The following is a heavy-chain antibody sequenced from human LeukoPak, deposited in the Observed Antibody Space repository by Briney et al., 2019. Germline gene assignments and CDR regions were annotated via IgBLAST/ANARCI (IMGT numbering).Heavy chain of an antibody. CDR1: GFSLTTSGVG. CDR2: IYWNNDN. CDR3: AHYGDYRFMYYFYY. V-gene: IGHV2-5*01. J-gene: IGHJ4*02. D-gene: IGHD4-17*01. Sequence: SGPTLVNPTQTLTLTCSFSGFSLTTSGVGVGWIRQSPGKALEWLALIYWNNDNRYSPSLKTRLTITKDTSKNQVVLTMTEMDPVDTATYYCAHYGDYRFMYYFYYWGQGTLVTVSS.